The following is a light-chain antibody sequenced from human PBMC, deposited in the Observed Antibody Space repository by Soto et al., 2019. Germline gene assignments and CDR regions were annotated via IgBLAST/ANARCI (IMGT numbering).Light chain of an antibody. CDR3: AAWDDNLNGPL. J-gene: IGLJ1*01. Sequence: QSVLTQPPSASGTPGQRVTISCSGDISNIGTNSVHWYQHLPGTAPKLVIYADSQRPSGVPDRFSGSKSGTSASLAISGLQSEDDAVYLCAAWDDNLNGPLFGTGTKVTVL. CDR2: ADS. CDR1: ISNIGTNS. V-gene: IGLV1-44*01.